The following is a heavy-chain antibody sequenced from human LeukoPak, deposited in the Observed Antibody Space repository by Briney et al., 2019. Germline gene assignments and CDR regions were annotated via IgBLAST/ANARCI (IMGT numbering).Heavy chain of an antibody. CDR1: GDSISYYY. Sequence: SETLSLTCTVSGDSISYYYWSWVRQPPGKGLEWIAFVHKTGSINYNPSLKSRATISMDTSNSQFSLHVNSVTAADTAVYYCTKYGGSPANYFDSWGPGTLVTVSP. CDR2: VHKTGSI. V-gene: IGHV4-59*08. J-gene: IGHJ4*02. D-gene: IGHD1-26*01. CDR3: TKYGGSPANYFDS.